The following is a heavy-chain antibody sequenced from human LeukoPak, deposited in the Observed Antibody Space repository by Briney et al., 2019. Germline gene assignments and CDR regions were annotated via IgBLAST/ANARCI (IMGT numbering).Heavy chain of an antibody. Sequence: GVSLRLSCTASGFTFSSYWMHWVRQAPGKGLVWVSRINSDGGSTSYADSVKGRFTISRDNAKNTLYLQMNSLRAEDTAVYYCARRIQGMAPYYFDYWGQGTLVTVSS. CDR1: GFTFSSYW. CDR2: INSDGGST. CDR3: ARRIQGMAPYYFDY. D-gene: IGHD5-24*01. J-gene: IGHJ4*02. V-gene: IGHV3-74*01.